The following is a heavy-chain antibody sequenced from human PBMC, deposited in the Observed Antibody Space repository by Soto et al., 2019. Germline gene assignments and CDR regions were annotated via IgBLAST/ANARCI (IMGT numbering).Heavy chain of an antibody. CDR1: GFTFSDYA. V-gene: IGHV3-30*18. Sequence: VQLVESGGGVVQPGRSLRLSCAASGFTFSDYAMHWVRQAPGKGLEWVSVVSHDGRNTHYADSVKGRFTISRDSSKNTVALEMTSLRAEDTAVYYCAKGGRQWLVKSDFNYWGQGALVTVSS. D-gene: IGHD6-19*01. CDR3: AKGGRQWLVKSDFNY. J-gene: IGHJ4*02. CDR2: VSHDGRNT.